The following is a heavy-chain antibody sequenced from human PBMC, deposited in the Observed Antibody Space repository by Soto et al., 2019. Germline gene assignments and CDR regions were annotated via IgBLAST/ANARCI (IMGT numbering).Heavy chain of an antibody. CDR2: MNPNSGNT. CDR3: ARVWDIVVVPAAMTAPFDY. Sequence: ASVKVSCKASGYTFTSYDINWVRQDTGQGLEWMGWMNPNSGNTGYAQKFQGGVTMTRNTSISTAYMELSSLRSEDTAVYYCARVWDIVVVPAAMTAPFDYWGQGTLVNGS. CDR1: GYTFTSYD. D-gene: IGHD2-2*01. V-gene: IGHV1-8*01. J-gene: IGHJ4*02.